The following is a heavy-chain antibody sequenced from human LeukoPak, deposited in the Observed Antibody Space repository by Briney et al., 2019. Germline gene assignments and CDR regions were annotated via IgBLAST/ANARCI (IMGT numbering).Heavy chain of an antibody. Sequence: GGSLRLSCAASGFTVITNDMTWVRQAPGRGLEWVSVLYSDGNTKYADSVQGRFTISRDNSKNTLYLEMNSLSPDDTAVYYCARGVEPLAASTLAYWGQGTLVTVSS. V-gene: IGHV3-53*01. CDR3: ARGVEPLAASTLAY. J-gene: IGHJ4*02. D-gene: IGHD1-14*01. CDR2: LYSDGNT. CDR1: GFTVITND.